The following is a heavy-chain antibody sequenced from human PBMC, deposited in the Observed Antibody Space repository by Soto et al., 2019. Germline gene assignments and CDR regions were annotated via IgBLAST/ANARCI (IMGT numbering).Heavy chain of an antibody. CDR2: FIPIFGTA. CDR1: GGTFSSYA. D-gene: IGHD3-10*01. CDR3: ARGRGDGDHPEYYFAY. V-gene: IGHV1-69*01. Sequence: QVQLVQSGAEVKKPGSSVKVSCKASGGTFSSYAISWVRQAPGQGREWMGGFIPIFGTANYAPKFQGRVTITADESTSTAYMELSSLRSEDMAVYYCARGRGDGDHPEYYFAYWGQGPLVTVSS. J-gene: IGHJ4*02.